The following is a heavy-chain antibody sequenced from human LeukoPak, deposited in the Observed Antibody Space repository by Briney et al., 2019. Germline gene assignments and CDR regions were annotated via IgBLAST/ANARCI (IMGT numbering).Heavy chain of an antibody. CDR1: GFTFRSHG. D-gene: IGHD3-22*01. CDR2: IWYDGSNK. CDR3: ARGVGDSSGYYYYFDY. Sequence: GGSLRLSCAASGFTFRSHGMHWVRQAPGKGLEWVAVIWYDGSNKYYADSVKGRFTISRDNSKNTLYLQMNSLRAEDTAVYYCARGVGDSSGYYYYFDYWGQGTLVTVSS. V-gene: IGHV3-33*01. J-gene: IGHJ4*02.